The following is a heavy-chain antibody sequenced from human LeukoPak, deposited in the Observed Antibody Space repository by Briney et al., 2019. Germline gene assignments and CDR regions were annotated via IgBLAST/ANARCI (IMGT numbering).Heavy chain of an antibody. CDR2: IYYSGST. J-gene: IGHJ4*02. D-gene: IGHD3-10*01. Sequence: SETLSLTCTVSGGSISSSSYYWGCIRQPPGKGLEWIGSIYYSGSTYYNPSLKSRVTISVDTSKNQFSLKLSSVTAADTAVYYCASFYYYGSGSYRRRFDYWGQGTLVTVSS. V-gene: IGHV4-39*07. CDR1: GGSISSSSYY. CDR3: ASFYYYGSGSYRRRFDY.